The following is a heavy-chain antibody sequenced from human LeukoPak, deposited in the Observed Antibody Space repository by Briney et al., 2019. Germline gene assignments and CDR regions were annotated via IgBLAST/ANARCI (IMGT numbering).Heavy chain of an antibody. CDR2: INPNSGGT. CDR1: GYTFTGYY. V-gene: IGHV1-2*02. CDR3: VTAPTSSGRLLSVDY. D-gene: IGHD2/OR15-2a*01. J-gene: IGHJ4*02. Sequence: ASVKVSCKASGYTFTGYYMHWVRQAPGQGLEWMGWINPNSGGTNYAQKFQGRVTMTRDTSISTAYMELSRLRSDDTAVYYCVTAPTSSGRLLSVDYGGQGTLVTVSS.